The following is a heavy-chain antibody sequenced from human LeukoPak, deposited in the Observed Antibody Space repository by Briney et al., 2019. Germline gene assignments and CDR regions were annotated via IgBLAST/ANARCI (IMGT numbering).Heavy chain of an antibody. Sequence: GGSLRLSCAASGFTFSSYWMSWVRQAPGKGLEWVANIKQDGSEKYYVDSVRGRFTISRDNAKNSLYLQMNSLRAEDTAVYYCARDSWDYYDSSGYWGQGTLVTVSS. CDR2: IKQDGSEK. V-gene: IGHV3-7*01. CDR3: ARDSWDYYDSSGY. J-gene: IGHJ4*02. D-gene: IGHD3-22*01. CDR1: GFTFSSYW.